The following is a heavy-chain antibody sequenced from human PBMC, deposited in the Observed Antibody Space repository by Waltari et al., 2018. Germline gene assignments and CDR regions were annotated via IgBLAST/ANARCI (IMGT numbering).Heavy chain of an antibody. Sequence: QVQLVQSGAEVKKPGSSVKVSCKASGGTFSSYAISWVRQAPGQGLEWMGGIIPMFGTANYAQKFQGRVTITADKSTSTAYMELSSLRSEETAVYYCASGGYSGYDSYFDYWGQGTLVTVSS. CDR3: ASGGYSGYDSYFDY. CDR2: IIPMFGTA. J-gene: IGHJ4*02. D-gene: IGHD5-12*01. V-gene: IGHV1-69*06. CDR1: GGTFSSYA.